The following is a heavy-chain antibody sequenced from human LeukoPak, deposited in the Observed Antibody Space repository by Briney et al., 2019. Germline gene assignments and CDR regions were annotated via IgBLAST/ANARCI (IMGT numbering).Heavy chain of an antibody. CDR2: IFYSGST. D-gene: IGHD3-3*01. J-gene: IGHJ5*02. CDR3: ARVGNPLVTVFAWFDP. V-gene: IGHV4-59*02. Sequence: PSETLSLTCTVSGGSVTDYYWSWIRQSPGKGLEWIGSIFYSGSTNYNPSLKSRVTISVDTSKNQFSLKLSSVTAADTAVYYCARVGNPLVTVFAWFDPWGQGTLVTVSS. CDR1: GGSVTDYY.